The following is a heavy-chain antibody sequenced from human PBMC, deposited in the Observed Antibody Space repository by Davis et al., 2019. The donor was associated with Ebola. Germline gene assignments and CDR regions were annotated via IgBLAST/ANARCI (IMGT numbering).Heavy chain of an antibody. Sequence: PGGSLRLSCVGSGFSFSDYSMNWVRQAPGKGLEWVSSITSDSGRTSYAESVKGRFTISRDNAKNSLYLQMNSLRAEDTAVYYCARAPAGRWQWPGTACDQWGQGTLVTVSS. CDR3: ARAPAGRWQWPGTACDQ. V-gene: IGHV3-21*01. CDR2: ITSDSGRT. J-gene: IGHJ5*02. CDR1: GFSFSDYS. D-gene: IGHD6-19*01.